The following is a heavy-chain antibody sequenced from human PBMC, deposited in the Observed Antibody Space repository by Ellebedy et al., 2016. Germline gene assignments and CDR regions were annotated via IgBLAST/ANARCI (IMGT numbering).Heavy chain of an antibody. CDR3: TRSVRASGWADP. V-gene: IGHV4-59*01. CDR2: ISYSGTT. D-gene: IGHD6-19*01. Sequence: SETLSLTCTASGASINSYYWSWIRQSPGTGLEWVGYISYSGTTIYHPSLKTRLSMSRDMSKKEFSVKMTSVTAADTAFYYCTRSVRASGWADPWGQGILVIVS. J-gene: IGHJ5*02. CDR1: GASINSYY.